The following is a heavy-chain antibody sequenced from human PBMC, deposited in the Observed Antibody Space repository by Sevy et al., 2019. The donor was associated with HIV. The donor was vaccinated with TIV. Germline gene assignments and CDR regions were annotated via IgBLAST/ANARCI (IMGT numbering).Heavy chain of an antibody. CDR1: GFTFSKYS. V-gene: IGHV3-23*01. J-gene: IGHJ4*02. CDR2: LSFGCGEI. D-gene: IGHD2-8*01. Sequence: GSLRLSCAASGFTFSKYSMSGVRQPPGKGLEWVSTLSFGCGEINYADSVKGRFTISRDNSKSSVYLQMNNLRPEDTAVYYCAREGCTKPHDYWGQGTLLTVSS. CDR3: AREGCTKPHDY.